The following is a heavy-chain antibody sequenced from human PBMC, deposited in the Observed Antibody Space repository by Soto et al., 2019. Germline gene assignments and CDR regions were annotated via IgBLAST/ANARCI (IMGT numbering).Heavy chain of an antibody. J-gene: IGHJ4*02. D-gene: IGHD3-3*01. V-gene: IGHV4-34*01. CDR1: GGSFSGYY. CDR3: ARGRRGGDFWSVTSPGGNGFDY. CDR2: INHSGST. Sequence: QVQLQQWGAGLLKPSETLSLTCAVYGGSFSGYYWSWIRQPPGKGLEWIGEINHSGSTNYNPSLKCRVTISVDTSKNQFSLKLSSVTAADTAVYYCARGRRGGDFWSVTSPGGNGFDYWDQGTLVTVSS.